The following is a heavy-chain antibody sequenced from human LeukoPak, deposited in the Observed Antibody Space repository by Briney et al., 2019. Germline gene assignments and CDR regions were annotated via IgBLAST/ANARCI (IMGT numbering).Heavy chain of an antibody. Sequence: KASETLSLTCTVSGGSISSSSYYWGWIRQPPGKGLEWIGSIYYSGSTYYNPSLTSRVTISVDTSKNQFSLKLSSVTAADTAVYYCARRPIAAASNWYFDLWGRGTLVTVSS. CDR3: ARRPIAAASNWYFDL. CDR2: IYYSGST. J-gene: IGHJ2*01. D-gene: IGHD6-13*01. CDR1: GGSISSSSYY. V-gene: IGHV4-39*07.